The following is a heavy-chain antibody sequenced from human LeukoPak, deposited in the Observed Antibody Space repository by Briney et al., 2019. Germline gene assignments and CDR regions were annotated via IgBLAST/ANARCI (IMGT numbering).Heavy chain of an antibody. Sequence: GGSLRLSCAASGFTFNSHSMNWVHQAPGKGLEWVSYISSSGSTIYYADSVKGRFTISRDNAKNSLYLQMNSLRAEDTAGYYCARDQGTYFDYWGQGTLVTVSS. V-gene: IGHV3-48*04. CDR1: GFTFNSHS. CDR2: ISSSGSTI. D-gene: IGHD3-10*01. J-gene: IGHJ4*02. CDR3: ARDQGTYFDY.